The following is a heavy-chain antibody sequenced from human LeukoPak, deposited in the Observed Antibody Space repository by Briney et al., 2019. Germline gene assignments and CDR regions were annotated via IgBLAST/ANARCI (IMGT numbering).Heavy chain of an antibody. CDR3: VRRHIVTGFDF. CDR1: GYTFIGFH. V-gene: IGHV1-2*02. J-gene: IGHJ4*02. D-gene: IGHD2-21*01. CDR2: LNPDSGVT. Sequence: ASVKVSCKTSGYTFIGFHMHWIRQAPGQGLEWMGWLNPDSGVTDYAPKFQGRVSMTRDTSISTGYMELSSLRSDDTAVYYCVRRHIVTGFDFWGQGTRVTVFS.